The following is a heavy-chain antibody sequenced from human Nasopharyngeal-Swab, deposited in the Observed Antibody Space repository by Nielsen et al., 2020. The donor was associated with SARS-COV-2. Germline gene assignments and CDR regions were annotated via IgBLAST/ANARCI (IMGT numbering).Heavy chain of an antibody. CDR3: ARGVVSGSYGSLTDAFEI. V-gene: IGHV1-69*06. Sequence: SVKVSCKASGGTFRTYAISWVRQDPGQGLEWMGGIIPIFGTANYAQKFQGRVTITADSSPSTAYMELSSLRSEDTAVYYCARGVVSGSYGSLTDAFEIWGQGTMVTVSS. CDR1: GGTFRTYA. J-gene: IGHJ3*02. D-gene: IGHD1-26*01. CDR2: IIPIFGTA.